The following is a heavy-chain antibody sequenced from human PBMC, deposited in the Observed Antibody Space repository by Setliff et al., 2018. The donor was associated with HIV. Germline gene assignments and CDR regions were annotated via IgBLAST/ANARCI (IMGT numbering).Heavy chain of an antibody. V-gene: IGHV4-39*01. Sequence: LSLTCSVSGGSIDNNKYYWTWIRQPPGKGLEWIGSIHDSGRTYYNPSLKSRVTISVDTSKNQFSLKLSSVTAADTAVYYCARHGLLWFGAGYNWFDPWGQGTLVTVSS. CDR3: ARHGLLWFGAGYNWFDP. CDR2: IHDSGRT. J-gene: IGHJ5*02. D-gene: IGHD3-10*01. CDR1: GGSIDNNKYY.